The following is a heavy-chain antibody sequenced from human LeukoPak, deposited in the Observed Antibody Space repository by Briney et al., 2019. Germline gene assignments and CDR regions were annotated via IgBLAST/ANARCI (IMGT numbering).Heavy chain of an antibody. Sequence: GESLQISCKGSGYSFTSYWIGWVRQLPGKGLEWMGIIHPGDSDTRYSPSFQGQVTISADKSISTAYLQWSSLKASDTAMYYCARPRSRGGRTHFDYWGQGTLVTVSS. CDR1: GYSFTSYW. J-gene: IGHJ4*02. D-gene: IGHD2-15*01. V-gene: IGHV5-51*01. CDR2: IHPGDSDT. CDR3: ARPRSRGGRTHFDY.